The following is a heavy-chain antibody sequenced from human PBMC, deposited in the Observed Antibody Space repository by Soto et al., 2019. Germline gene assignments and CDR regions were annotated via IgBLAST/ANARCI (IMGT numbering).Heavy chain of an antibody. CDR3: AHTYYYGSGSYYASPNFDL. J-gene: IGHJ2*01. D-gene: IGHD3-10*01. CDR1: GFSLSTSGVG. CDR2: IYWDDDK. Sequence: QITLKESGPTLVKPTQTLTLTCTFSGFSLSTSGVGVGWIRQPPGKALEWLALIYWDDDKRYSPSLKSRLTRTKDTSKNQVVLTMTNMDPVDTATDYCAHTYYYGSGSYYASPNFDLWGRGTLVTVSS. V-gene: IGHV2-5*02.